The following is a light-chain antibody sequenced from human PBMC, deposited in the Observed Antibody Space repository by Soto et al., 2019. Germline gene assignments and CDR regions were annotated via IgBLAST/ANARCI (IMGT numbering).Light chain of an antibody. CDR1: QSVSRSY. V-gene: IGKV3-20*01. Sequence: EIVLTHSPCTLSLSPGSRSNLSCRASQSVSRSYLAWYQQKPGQAPRLLIYGASSRATGIPERLSGSGYGTDLTITISRLENEDFEVYYCQQYGSSPKTFGHGTKVDIK. CDR3: QQYGSSPKT. CDR2: GAS. J-gene: IGKJ1*01.